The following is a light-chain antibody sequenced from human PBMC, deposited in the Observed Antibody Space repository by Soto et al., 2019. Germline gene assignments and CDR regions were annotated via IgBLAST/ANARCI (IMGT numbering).Light chain of an antibody. Sequence: QSAPTQPPSVSGSPGQSLTISCTGTRSDVGHYSYVSWYQQHPGKGPKLVIYDVTKRPSGVPDRFSGSKSGNTASLTISGLQAEDEADYYCCSYAGSSTLYVFGTGTKLTVL. V-gene: IGLV2-11*01. J-gene: IGLJ1*01. CDR2: DVT. CDR3: CSYAGSSTLYV. CDR1: RSDVGHYSY.